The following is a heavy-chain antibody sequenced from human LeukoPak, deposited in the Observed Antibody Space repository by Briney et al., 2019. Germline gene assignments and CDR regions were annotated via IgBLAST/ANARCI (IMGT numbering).Heavy chain of an antibody. CDR3: ARAYSGSSGVFEY. J-gene: IGHJ4*02. Sequence: SETLSLTCTVSGYSISSGYFWGWIRQPPGKGLEWIGSIYHSGNTYYNPSLKSRVTISVDTSKNQFSLKLSSITAADTAVYYCARAYSGSSGVFEYWAREPWSPSPQ. CDR2: IYHSGNT. V-gene: IGHV4-38-2*02. D-gene: IGHD3-10*01. CDR1: GYSISSGYF.